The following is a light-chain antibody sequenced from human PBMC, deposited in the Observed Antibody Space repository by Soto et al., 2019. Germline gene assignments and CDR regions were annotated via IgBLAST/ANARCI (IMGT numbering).Light chain of an antibody. CDR1: QSVLYSSNNKNY. V-gene: IGKV4-1*01. J-gene: IGKJ1*01. CDR3: QQYYSTPPTWT. CDR2: WAS. Sequence: DIVMTQSPDSLAVSLGERATINCKSSQSVLYSSNNKNYLAWYQQKPRQPPKLLIYWASTRESGVPDRFSGSGSGTDFTLTISSLQAEDVAVYYCQQYYSTPPTWTFGPGTKVEIE.